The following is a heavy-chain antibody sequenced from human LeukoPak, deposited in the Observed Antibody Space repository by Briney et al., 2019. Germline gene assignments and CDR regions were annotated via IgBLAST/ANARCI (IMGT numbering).Heavy chain of an antibody. J-gene: IGHJ6*02. Sequence: SETLSLTCAVSGVSIYGFYWNWIRQPPGQGLEWIGYVYFSGSTNYNPSLQSRVTIAVDTSKNQFSLKMSSATAADTAVYFCARGEALRQNYGMDVWGQGTTVTV. V-gene: IGHV4-59*01. CDR3: ARGEALRQNYGMDV. CDR2: VYFSGST. CDR1: GVSIYGFY.